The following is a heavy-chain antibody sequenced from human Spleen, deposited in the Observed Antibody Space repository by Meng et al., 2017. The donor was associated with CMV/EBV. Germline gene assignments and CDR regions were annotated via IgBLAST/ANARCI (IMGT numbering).Heavy chain of an antibody. CDR1: GYSFTSYY. Sequence: ASVKVSCKASGYSFTSYYIHWVRQARGQGLEWMGIINPSGGSTSYAQKFQGRVTMTRDTSTSTVYMELSSLRSGDTAVYYCARDLSVGGVLQYYFAYWGQGTVVTV. CDR3: ARDLSVGGVLQYYFAY. J-gene: IGHJ4*02. D-gene: IGHD3-16*01. CDR2: INPSGGST. V-gene: IGHV1-46*01.